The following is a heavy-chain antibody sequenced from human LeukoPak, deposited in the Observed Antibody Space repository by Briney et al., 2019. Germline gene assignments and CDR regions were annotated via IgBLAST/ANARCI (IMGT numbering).Heavy chain of an antibody. D-gene: IGHD3-10*02. CDR3: ARESHVDYYYGMDV. CDR2: IWYDGSNK. CDR1: GFTFSSYG. J-gene: IGHJ6*02. V-gene: IGHV3-33*01. Sequence: PGGSLRLSCAASGFTFSSYGMHWVRQAPGKGLEWVAVIWYDGSNKNYADSVKGRFTISRDNSKNTLHLQMNSLRAEDTAVYYCARESHVDYYYGMDVWDQGTTVTVSS.